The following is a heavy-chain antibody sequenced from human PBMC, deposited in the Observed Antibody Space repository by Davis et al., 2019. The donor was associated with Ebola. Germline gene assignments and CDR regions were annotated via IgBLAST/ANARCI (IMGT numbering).Heavy chain of an antibody. CDR1: GFTFSRYW. CDR3: ARQGPGGRAFDI. CDR2: ISNGGRT. V-gene: IGHV4-59*01. D-gene: IGHD2-15*01. Sequence: GSLRLSCAASGFTFSRYWMSWVRQAPGKGLEWIAFISNGGRTIYNPSLRGRVTISIDTSKNQFSLEVRSVTAADTAVYYCARQGPGGRAFDIWGQGTMVTVSS. J-gene: IGHJ3*02.